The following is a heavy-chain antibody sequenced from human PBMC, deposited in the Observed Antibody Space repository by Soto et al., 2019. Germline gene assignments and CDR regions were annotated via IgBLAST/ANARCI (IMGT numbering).Heavy chain of an antibody. CDR2: VYYSGTT. CDR3: ARTTAVPNTLRSRYFFDY. Sequence: WETLSLTCSVSGGSVSDKTYYWSWIRQPPGKRLEWIGYVYYSGTTNYNPSLKSRVTISVDLSKNRFSLRLSSVTTADTALYYCARTTAVPNTLRSRYFFDYWGQGTLVTVSS. D-gene: IGHD4-17*01. CDR1: GGSVSDKTYY. J-gene: IGHJ4*02. V-gene: IGHV4-61*01.